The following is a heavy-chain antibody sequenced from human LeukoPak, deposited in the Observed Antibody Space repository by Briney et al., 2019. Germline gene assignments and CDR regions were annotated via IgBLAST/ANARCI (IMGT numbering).Heavy chain of an antibody. J-gene: IGHJ4*02. V-gene: IGHV3-23*01. CDR2: ISGSGGST. CDR3: AKDRWWLRPYYFDY. Sequence: PGGALRLSCAASGFTFSSYARSWVRQAPGKGLELVSAISGSGGSTYYADSVNGRFNISRDNSKNTLYLQMNSLRAEDTAVYYCAKDRWWLRPYYFDYWGQGTLVTVSS. CDR1: GFTFSSYA. D-gene: IGHD5-12*01.